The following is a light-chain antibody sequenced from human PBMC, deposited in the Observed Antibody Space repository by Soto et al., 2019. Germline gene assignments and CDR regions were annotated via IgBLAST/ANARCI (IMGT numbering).Light chain of an antibody. Sequence: QSVLTQPASVSAAPGQRVTISCSGSNSNIGNNAVNWYQQLPGKAPKLLIHYDDRVPSGVSDRFSGSKSGTSASLAISALQSEDEADYYCAAWDDSLNGPVFGGGTKVTVL. CDR1: NSNIGNNA. CDR3: AAWDDSLNGPV. CDR2: YDD. V-gene: IGLV1-36*01. J-gene: IGLJ3*02.